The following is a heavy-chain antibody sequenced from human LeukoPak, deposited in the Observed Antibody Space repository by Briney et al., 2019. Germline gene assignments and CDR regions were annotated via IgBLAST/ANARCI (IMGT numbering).Heavy chain of an antibody. CDR1: GFTFSSYS. D-gene: IGHD3-3*01. CDR3: ARDPNVLRFLEEDY. J-gene: IGHJ4*02. V-gene: IGHV3-21*01. Sequence: GGSLRLSCAASGFTFSSYSMNWVRQAPGKGLEWVSSISSSSSYIYYADSVKGRFTISRDNAKNSLYLQMNSLRAEDTAVYYCARDPNVLRFLEEDYWGQGTLVTVSS. CDR2: ISSSSSYI.